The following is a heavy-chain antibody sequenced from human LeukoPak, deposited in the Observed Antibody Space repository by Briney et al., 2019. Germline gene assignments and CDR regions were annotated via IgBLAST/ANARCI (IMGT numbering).Heavy chain of an antibody. J-gene: IGHJ3*02. V-gene: IGHV3-23*01. CDR3: AKDGIAARPKDAFDI. Sequence: GGSLRLSCAASGFTFSNYVMSWVRQAPGKGLEWISTINPSGANTYYAASVRGRLTISRDNSKNTLYLQMNSLRAEDTAVYYCAKDGIAARPKDAFDIWGQGTMVTVSS. CDR1: GFTFSNYV. D-gene: IGHD6-6*01. CDR2: INPSGANT.